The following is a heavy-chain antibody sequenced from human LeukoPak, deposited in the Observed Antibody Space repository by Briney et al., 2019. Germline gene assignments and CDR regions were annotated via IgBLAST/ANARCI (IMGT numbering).Heavy chain of an antibody. CDR2: MNRDGSEK. CDR3: AKVRAQWLDDAFDI. CDR1: GFTLSDFW. D-gene: IGHD6-19*01. Sequence: GGSLRLSCVASGFTLSDFWMSWVRQAPGKGLEWVANMNRDGSEKNYVDSVKGRFTISRDNSKNTLYLQINSLRAEDTAVYYCAKVRAQWLDDAFDIWGQGTMVTVSS. J-gene: IGHJ3*02. V-gene: IGHV3-7*03.